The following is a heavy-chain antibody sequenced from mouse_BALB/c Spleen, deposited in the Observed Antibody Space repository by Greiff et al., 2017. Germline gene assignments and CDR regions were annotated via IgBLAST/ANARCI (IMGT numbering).Heavy chain of an antibody. V-gene: IGHV1-87*01. J-gene: IGHJ1*01. Sequence: VQLQQSGAELARPGASVKLSCKASGYTFTSYWMQWVKQRPGQGLEWIGAIYPGDGDTRYTQKFKGKATLTADESSSTAYMQLSSLASEDSAVYYCARGRSSYWYFDVWGAGTTVTVSS. D-gene: IGHD1-1*01. CDR2: IYPGDGDT. CDR3: ARGRSSYWYFDV. CDR1: GYTFTSYW.